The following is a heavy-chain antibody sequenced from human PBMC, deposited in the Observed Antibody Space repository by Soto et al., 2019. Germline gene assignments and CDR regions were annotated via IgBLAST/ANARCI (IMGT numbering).Heavy chain of an antibody. CDR3: ASPPRATALPGWFDP. J-gene: IGHJ5*02. Sequence: QVQLQQWGAGLLKPSETLSLTCAVYGGSFSGYYWSWIRQPPGKGLEWIGEINHSGSTNYNPSLKSRVTISVDTSKNQFDLTLSSVTAADTAVYYCASPPRATALPGWFDPWGQGTLVTVSS. CDR2: INHSGST. D-gene: IGHD6-6*01. V-gene: IGHV4-34*01. CDR1: GGSFSGYY.